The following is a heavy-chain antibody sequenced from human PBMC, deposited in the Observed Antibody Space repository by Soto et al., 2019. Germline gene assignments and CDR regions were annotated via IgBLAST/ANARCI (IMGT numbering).Heavy chain of an antibody. J-gene: IGHJ5*02. CDR3: AKDPILTTPPSFDP. V-gene: IGHV3-21*04. CDR1: GFTFSSYS. CDR2: ISSSSSYI. Sequence: PGGSLRLSCAASGFTFSSYSMNWVRQAPGKGLEWVSSISSSSSYIYYADSVTGRFTISRDNAKNTLFLQMNSLGADDTAVYYCAKDPILTTPPSFDPWGQGTLVTVSS. D-gene: IGHD3-9*01.